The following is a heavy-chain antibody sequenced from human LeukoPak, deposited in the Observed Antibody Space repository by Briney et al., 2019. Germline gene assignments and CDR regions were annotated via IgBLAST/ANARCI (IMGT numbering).Heavy chain of an antibody. CDR3: ARDGRVYGSASNFDY. V-gene: IGHV3-48*04. CDR2: ISSSGSTI. D-gene: IGHD3-10*01. CDR1: GFTFSSYA. J-gene: IGHJ4*02. Sequence: GGSLRLSCAASGFTFSSYAMNWVRQALGKGLEWVSYISSSGSTIYYADSVKGRFTISRDNAKNSLYLQMNSLRAEDTAVYYCARDGRVYGSASNFDYWGQGTLVTVSS.